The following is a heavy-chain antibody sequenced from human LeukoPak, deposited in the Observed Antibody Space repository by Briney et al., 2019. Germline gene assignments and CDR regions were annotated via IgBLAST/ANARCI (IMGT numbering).Heavy chain of an antibody. J-gene: IGHJ3*02. Sequence: GGSLRLSCAASGFTVSSNYMSWVRQAPGKGLEWVSVIYSGGSTYYADSVKGRFTISRDNSKNTLYLQMNGLRAEDTAVYYCARGQTYYYDSSGLDAFDIWGQGTMVTVSS. V-gene: IGHV3-66*01. D-gene: IGHD3-22*01. CDR2: IYSGGST. CDR1: GFTVSSNY. CDR3: ARGQTYYYDSSGLDAFDI.